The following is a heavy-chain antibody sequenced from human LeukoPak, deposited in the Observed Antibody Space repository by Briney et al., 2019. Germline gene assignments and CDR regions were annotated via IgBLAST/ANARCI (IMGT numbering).Heavy chain of an antibody. D-gene: IGHD3-3*01. J-gene: IGHJ6*03. CDR1: GESLSGYY. V-gene: IGHV4-34*12. Sequence: PSETLSLTCAVSGESLSGYYWSWIRQSPVQGLEWIGEIVHSGSTNYNPSLKSRVTISLDTSNKQFSLNLRSVTAADTAVYYCARGRKYSDIWRSPRPQYFYYMDVWGKGTTVTVSS. CDR3: ARGRKYSDIWRSPRPQYFYYMDV. CDR2: IVHSGST.